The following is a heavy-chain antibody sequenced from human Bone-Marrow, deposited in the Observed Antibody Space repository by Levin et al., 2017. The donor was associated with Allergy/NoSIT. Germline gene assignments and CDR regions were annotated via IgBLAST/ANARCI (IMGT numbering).Heavy chain of an antibody. Sequence: ASVKVSCKASGNSFNRYGINWVRQAPGQGLEWMGWISAFSGDTRYAQRVQDRVTLTTDTSTSTAYMELRSLRSDDTAVYYCARDGRAYCSSSSCYRAVWFDPWGQGTPVTVSS. V-gene: IGHV1-18*01. CDR1: GNSFNRYG. D-gene: IGHD2-2*01. CDR2: ISAFSGDT. J-gene: IGHJ5*02. CDR3: ARDGRAYCSSSSCYRAVWFDP.